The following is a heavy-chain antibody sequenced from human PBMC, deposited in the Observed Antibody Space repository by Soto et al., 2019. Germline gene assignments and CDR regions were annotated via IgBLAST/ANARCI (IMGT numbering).Heavy chain of an antibody. D-gene: IGHD1-7*01. CDR2: IYRTGST. CDR3: ASRDPGTSVDY. CDR1: GGSFTSNNW. Sequence: KTSETLSLTCAVSGGSFTSNNWWTWVRQPPGQGLEWIGEIYRTGSTNHNPSLKSRVTISLDKSENQCSLKVTSLTAADTAVYYCASRDPGTSVDYWGQGTLVTVSS. V-gene: IGHV4-4*02. J-gene: IGHJ4*02.